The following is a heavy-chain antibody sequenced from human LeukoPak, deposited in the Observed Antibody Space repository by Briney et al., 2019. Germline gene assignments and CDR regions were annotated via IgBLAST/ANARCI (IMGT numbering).Heavy chain of an antibody. Sequence: GGSLRLSCAASGFSFSAYGMHWVRQSPGKGLEWLAVIWDDGSYTYYADSVKGRFTISRDNAKNTLYLQMNSLRAEDTAVYYCAKKSVAAIPPIYWGQGTLVTVSS. CDR1: GFSFSAYG. V-gene: IGHV3-33*06. CDR3: AKKSVAAIPPIY. J-gene: IGHJ4*02. D-gene: IGHD2-21*02. CDR2: IWDDGSYT.